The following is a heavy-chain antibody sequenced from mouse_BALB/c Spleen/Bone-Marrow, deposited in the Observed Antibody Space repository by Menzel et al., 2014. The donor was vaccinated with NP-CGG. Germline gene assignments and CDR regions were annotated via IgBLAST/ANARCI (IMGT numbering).Heavy chain of an antibody. CDR3: ARGKTGFYGMDY. D-gene: IGHD4-1*01. CDR1: GYTFTNYT. V-gene: IGHV1-4*01. CDR2: INPSSGYT. J-gene: IGHJ4*01. Sequence: VKLMESGAELARPGASVKMSCKASGYTFTNYTMHWVKQRPGQGLEWIGYINPSSGYTNYNQEFKDTATLTADKSSSTAYMQLSSLTSADSAVYYCARGKTGFYGMDYWGQGASVTVSS.